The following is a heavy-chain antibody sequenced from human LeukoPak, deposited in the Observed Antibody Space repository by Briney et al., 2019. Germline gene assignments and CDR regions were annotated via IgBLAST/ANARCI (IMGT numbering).Heavy chain of an antibody. CDR3: ARDRCSSTSCYDAFDM. J-gene: IGHJ3*02. CDR2: ISSSGSTT. CDR1: GFTFSNYE. Sequence: GGSLKLSCAASGFTFSNYEMNWVRQAPGKGLEWVSYISSSGSTTYYADSVKGRFTISRDNAKNSLYLQMNSLRAEDTAVYYCARDRCSSTSCYDAFDMWGQGTMVTVS. D-gene: IGHD2-2*01. V-gene: IGHV3-48*03.